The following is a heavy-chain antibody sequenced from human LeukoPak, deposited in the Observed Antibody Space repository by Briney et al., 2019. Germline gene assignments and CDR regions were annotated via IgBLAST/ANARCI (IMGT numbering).Heavy chain of an antibody. V-gene: IGHV4-59*01. D-gene: IGHD3-22*01. Sequence: SETLSLTCSVSGGSISSNYWSWIRQPPGKGLEWIGYIYYSGSSNYNPSLKSRVTISVDTSKNQFSLKLSSVTAADTAVYYCARTYYDSSGYLAYNWFDPWGQGTLVTVSS. CDR3: ARTYYDSSGYLAYNWFDP. CDR2: IYYSGSS. J-gene: IGHJ5*02. CDR1: GGSISSNY.